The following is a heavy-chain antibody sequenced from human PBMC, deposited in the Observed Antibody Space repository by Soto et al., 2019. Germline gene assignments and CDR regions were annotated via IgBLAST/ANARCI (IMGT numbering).Heavy chain of an antibody. CDR3: ARQDCSSTSCYDSYYSYGMDV. V-gene: IGHV5-51*01. D-gene: IGHD2-2*01. CDR1: GYSFTSYW. CDR2: IYPGDSDT. J-gene: IGHJ6*02. Sequence: GESLKISCKGSGYSFTSYWIGWVRQMPGKGLEWMGIIYPGDSDTRYSPSFQGQVTISADKSISTAYLQWSSLKASDTAMYYCARQDCSSTSCYDSYYSYGMDVWGPGTTVTVSS.